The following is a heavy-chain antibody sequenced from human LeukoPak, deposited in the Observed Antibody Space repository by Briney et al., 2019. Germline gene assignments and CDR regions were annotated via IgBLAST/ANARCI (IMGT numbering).Heavy chain of an antibody. V-gene: IGHV4-59*12. J-gene: IGHJ4*02. CDR3: ARLGDYYDSSGYLKD. Sequence: SETLSLTCTVSGGSISSYYWSWIRQPPGKGLEWIGYIYYSGSTYYNPSLKSRVTISVDTSKNQFSLKLSSVTAADTAVYYCARLGDYYDSSGYLKDWGQGTLVTVSS. CDR2: IYYSGST. CDR1: GGSISSYY. D-gene: IGHD3-22*01.